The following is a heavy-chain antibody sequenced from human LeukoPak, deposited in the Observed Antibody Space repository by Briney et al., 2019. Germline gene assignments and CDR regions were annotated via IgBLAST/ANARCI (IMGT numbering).Heavy chain of an antibody. V-gene: IGHV4-59*08. Sequence: SETLSLTCTVSGGSISSYYWSWIRQPPGKGLEWIGYIYYSGSTYYNPSLKSRVTISVDTSKNQFSLKLSSVTAADTAVYYCATGNYDILTGNAFDIWGRGTMVSVSS. CDR1: GGSISSYY. CDR2: IYYSGST. CDR3: ATGNYDILTGNAFDI. J-gene: IGHJ3*02. D-gene: IGHD3-9*01.